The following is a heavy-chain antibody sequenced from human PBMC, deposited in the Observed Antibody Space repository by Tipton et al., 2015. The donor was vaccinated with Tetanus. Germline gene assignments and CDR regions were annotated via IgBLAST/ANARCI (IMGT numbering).Heavy chain of an antibody. Sequence: AGLVKPSETLSLTCEVSGGSSSSFYWSWIRQSPGGGLEWVGEINQRGTPYNPSLKRRATRSVDSSATQLSLNVTSVTAADTAVYYCAMLPKHWLAPRGAPWGQGILVTVSS. J-gene: IGHJ5*02. CDR1: GGSSSSFY. CDR2: INQRGT. V-gene: IGHV4-34*01. CDR3: AMLPKHWLAPRGAP. D-gene: IGHD6-19*01.